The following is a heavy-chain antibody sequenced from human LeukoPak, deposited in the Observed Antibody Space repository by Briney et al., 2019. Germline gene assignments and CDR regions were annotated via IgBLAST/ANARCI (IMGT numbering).Heavy chain of an antibody. V-gene: IGHV4-61*02. CDR3: ARDHDWNYEGGAFDI. J-gene: IGHJ3*02. CDR1: GGSINSGSHY. CDR2: IYTTGST. Sequence: PSETLSLTCTVSGGSINSGSHYWSWIRQPAGKGLEWIGRIYTTGSTKYNPSLKSRVTISIDTSKNQLSLNLSSVTAADTAVYYCARDHDWNYEGGAFDIWGQGTMVTVSS. D-gene: IGHD1-7*01.